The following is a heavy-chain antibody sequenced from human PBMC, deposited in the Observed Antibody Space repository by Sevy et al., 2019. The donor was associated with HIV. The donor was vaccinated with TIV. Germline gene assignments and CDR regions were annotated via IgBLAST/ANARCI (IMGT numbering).Heavy chain of an antibody. CDR2: IKEDGSDK. Sequence: GGSLRLSCAASGFTLSNYWMSWVRQAPGKGLEWVANIKEDGSDKYYVDSVKGRFTISRDNAQNSLYLQMNSLRAEDTAVYYCARDLFSESYSANYWGQGTLVTVSS. CDR3: ARDLFSESYSANY. V-gene: IGHV3-7*01. D-gene: IGHD1-26*01. CDR1: GFTLSNYW. J-gene: IGHJ4*02.